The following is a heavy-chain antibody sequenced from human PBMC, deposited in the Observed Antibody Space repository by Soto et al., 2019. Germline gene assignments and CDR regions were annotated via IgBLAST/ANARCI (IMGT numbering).Heavy chain of an antibody. D-gene: IGHD6-13*01. J-gene: IGHJ5*02. CDR1: GFTVSSNY. CDR2: IYSGGST. V-gene: IGHV3-66*01. Sequence: PGGSLRLSCAASGFTVSSNYMSWVRQAPGKGLEWVSVIYSGGSTYYADSVKGRFTISRDNAKNTLYLQMNSLRAEDTAVYYCARDLYSSSWFHPWGQGTLVTVSS. CDR3: ARDLYSSSWFHP.